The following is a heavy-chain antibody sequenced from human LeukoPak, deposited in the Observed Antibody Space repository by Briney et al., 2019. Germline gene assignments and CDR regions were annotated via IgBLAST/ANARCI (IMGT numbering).Heavy chain of an antibody. V-gene: IGHV1-18*01. Sequence: RASVNVSCKASGYTFTSYGISWVRQAPGQGLEWMGWISAYNGNTNYAQKLQGRVTMTTDTFTSTAYMELRSLRSDDTAVYYCARDWGLRFLEWLNFDYWGQGTLVTVSS. CDR3: ARDWGLRFLEWLNFDY. CDR1: GYTFTSYG. CDR2: ISAYNGNT. J-gene: IGHJ4*02. D-gene: IGHD3-3*01.